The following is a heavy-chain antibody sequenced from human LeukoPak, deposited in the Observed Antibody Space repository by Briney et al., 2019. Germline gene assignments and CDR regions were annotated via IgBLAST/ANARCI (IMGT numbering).Heavy chain of an antibody. J-gene: IGHJ4*02. CDR1: GFTFSSYA. V-gene: IGHV3-23*01. D-gene: IGHD2-2*01. CDR2: ISSGGNT. Sequence: GGSLRLSCAASGFTFSSYAMSWARQAPGKGLEWVSAISSGGNTYYADSVKGRFTISRDNSKNTLYLQMNSLRAEDTAVYYCAKRLSYNFGYWGQGTLVIVSS. CDR3: AKRLSYNFGY.